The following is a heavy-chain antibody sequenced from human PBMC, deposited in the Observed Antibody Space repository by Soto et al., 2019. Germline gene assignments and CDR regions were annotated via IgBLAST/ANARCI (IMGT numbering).Heavy chain of an antibody. J-gene: IGHJ4*02. CDR1: GFTFSSYG. D-gene: IGHD4-17*01. CDR3: AKGTVDYDRFDY. CDR2: ISYDGSNK. Sequence: GGSLRLSCAASGFTFSSYGMHWVRQAPGKGLEWVAVISYDGSNKYYADSVKGRFTISRDNSKNTLYLQMNSLRAEDTAVYYCAKGTVDYDRFDYWGQGTLVTVSS. V-gene: IGHV3-30*18.